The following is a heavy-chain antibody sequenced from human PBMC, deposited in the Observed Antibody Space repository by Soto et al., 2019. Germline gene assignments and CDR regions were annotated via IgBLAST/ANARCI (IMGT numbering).Heavy chain of an antibody. D-gene: IGHD1-26*01. CDR1: GYTFTSFA. CDR3: ARGLGATH. Sequence: QVQLVQSGAEVKKPGASVKVSCKASGYTFTSFAITWVRQAPGQGLEWMGWITVYNGNTNYAQNLQGRVTMTTDTSTRPAYMELRSRRSAGTAVYSCARGLGATHLGQGTLVTVSS. CDR2: ITVYNGNT. J-gene: IGHJ4*02. V-gene: IGHV1-18*01.